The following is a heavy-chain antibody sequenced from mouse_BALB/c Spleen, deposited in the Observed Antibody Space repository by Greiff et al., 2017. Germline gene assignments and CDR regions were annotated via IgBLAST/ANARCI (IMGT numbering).Heavy chain of an antibody. CDR3: ARSYGCENYCYAMDY. CDR1: GYTFTSYW. Sequence: QVQLQQPGAELVKPGASVKLSCKASGYTFTSYWMHWVKQRPGQGLEWIGEINPSNGRTNYNEKFKSKATLTVDESSNTAYMQLSSLTSEDSAVYYCARSYGCENYCYAMDYWGQGTSVTVSS. J-gene: IGHJ4*01. V-gene: IGHV1S81*02. D-gene: IGHD1-2*01. CDR2: INPSNGRT.